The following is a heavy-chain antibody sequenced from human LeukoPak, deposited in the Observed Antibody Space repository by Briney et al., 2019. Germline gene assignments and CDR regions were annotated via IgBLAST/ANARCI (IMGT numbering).Heavy chain of an antibody. Sequence: PGGSLRLSCAASGFSFSNYWMSWVRQAPGKGREGGANIKQDGNEKNYLDSVKGRVTISRDNAKNSLYLQMNSLRVEDTAVYYCARDRGSQSMDVWGQGTTVTVSS. V-gene: IGHV3-7*01. CDR3: ARDRGSQSMDV. CDR1: GFSFSNYW. D-gene: IGHD1-26*01. CDR2: IKQDGNEK. J-gene: IGHJ6*02.